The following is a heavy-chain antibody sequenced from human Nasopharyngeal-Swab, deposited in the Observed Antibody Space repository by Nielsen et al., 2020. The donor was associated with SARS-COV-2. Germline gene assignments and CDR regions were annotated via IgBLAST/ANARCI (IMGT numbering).Heavy chain of an antibody. D-gene: IGHD3-16*01. CDR2: ISVSGGNT. CDR1: GFTFSAYA. CDR3: ARASWGLSVFDR. V-gene: IGHV3-23*01. Sequence: GESLKISCAVSGFTFSAYALSWVRQAPGKGLEWVSGISVSGGNTYYADSVAGRFTISRDNSNSRLFLQINSLQVEDTAVYYCARASWGLSVFDRWGQGTLVTVSS. J-gene: IGHJ4*02.